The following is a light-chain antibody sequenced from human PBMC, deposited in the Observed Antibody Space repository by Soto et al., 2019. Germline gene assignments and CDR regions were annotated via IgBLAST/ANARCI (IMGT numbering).Light chain of an antibody. V-gene: IGKV3-11*01. CDR3: QQRSNWPPFT. Sequence: EIVLTQSPATLSLSPGEGATLSCRASQSVSSYLAWYQQKPGQAPRLLIYDASNRATGIPAKFSGSGSGTDFTLTISSLEPEDFAVYYCQQRSNWPPFTFGGGTKVEMK. CDR1: QSVSSY. CDR2: DAS. J-gene: IGKJ4*01.